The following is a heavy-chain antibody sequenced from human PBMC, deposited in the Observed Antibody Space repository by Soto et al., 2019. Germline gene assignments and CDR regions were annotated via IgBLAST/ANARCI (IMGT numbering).Heavy chain of an antibody. D-gene: IGHD1-26*01. CDR3: GRGRVGATTDYFDY. CDR1: GGSISRGGYY. J-gene: IGHJ4*02. CDR2: IYYSGNT. V-gene: IGHV4-31*03. Sequence: SETLSLTCLVSGGSISRGGYYWSWIRKHPGRGLEWIGYIYYSGNTYYNPSLKSRVTISVDTSKNQFSLKLSAVTAADTAVYYCGRGRVGATTDYFDYWGQGTLVTVSS.